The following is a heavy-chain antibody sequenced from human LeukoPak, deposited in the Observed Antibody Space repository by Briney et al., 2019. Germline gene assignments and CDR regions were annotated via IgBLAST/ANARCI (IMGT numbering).Heavy chain of an antibody. CDR2: ISYDGSNK. V-gene: IGHV3-30*18. CDR1: SFTFCSYG. Sequence: GRSLRLYCAAYSFTFCSYGMQWVPRAPGKGREGLAVISYDGSNKYYAHSVKVRFTIPRDNSKNTVYLQMNSLRAEDTAVYYCAKGATWMHPDIWFDPWGQGTLVTVSS. CDR3: AKGATWMHPDIWFDP. J-gene: IGHJ5*02. D-gene: IGHD5-12*01.